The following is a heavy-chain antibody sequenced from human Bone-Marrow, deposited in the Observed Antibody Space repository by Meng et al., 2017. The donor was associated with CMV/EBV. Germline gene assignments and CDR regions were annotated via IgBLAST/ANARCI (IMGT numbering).Heavy chain of an antibody. V-gene: IGHV1-2*02. J-gene: IGHJ4*02. D-gene: IGHD3-22*01. Sequence: ASVKVSCKASGYTFTGYYMHWVRQAPGQGLEWMGWISPNSGGTNYAQKFLGRVTMTSDTSISTAYMELSRLRSDVTAMYYCARVPRSGYYGSLGYLGQGTLVTVSS. CDR1: GYTFTGYY. CDR2: ISPNSGGT. CDR3: ARVPRSGYYGSLGY.